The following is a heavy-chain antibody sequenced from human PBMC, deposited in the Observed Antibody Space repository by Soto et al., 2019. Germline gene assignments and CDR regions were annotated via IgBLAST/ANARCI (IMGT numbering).Heavy chain of an antibody. CDR1: GFTFSDYG. Sequence: PGVSLRLSCAASGFTFSDYGMHWVRQAPGKGLEWVAIIWYDGSNKYYADSVKGRFTISRDNSKNTLYLQMNSLRAEDTAVYYCARDFISTAGKSWGKGTLVTVSS. CDR3: ARDFISTAGKS. J-gene: IGHJ4*02. V-gene: IGHV3-33*01. CDR2: IWYDGSNK. D-gene: IGHD6-13*01.